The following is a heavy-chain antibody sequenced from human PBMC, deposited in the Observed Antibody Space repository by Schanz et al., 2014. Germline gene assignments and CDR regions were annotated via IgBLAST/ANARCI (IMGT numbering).Heavy chain of an antibody. D-gene: IGHD3-10*01. V-gene: IGHV3-23*04. CDR3: ARANYRRKINFDY. Sequence: VQLVESGGGVVQPGRSLRLSCAASGFTFNSYAMTWVRQAPGKGLEWVSSISHSGGSKYYADSVKGRFTISRDNSKNTLYLQMNSLRAEDTAVYYCARANYRRKINFDYWGRGTLVTVSS. J-gene: IGHJ4*02. CDR2: ISHSGGSK. CDR1: GFTFNSYA.